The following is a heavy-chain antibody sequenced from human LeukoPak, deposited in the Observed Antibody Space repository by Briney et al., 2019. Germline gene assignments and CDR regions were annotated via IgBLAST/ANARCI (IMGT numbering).Heavy chain of an antibody. D-gene: IGHD3-10*01. V-gene: IGHV3-30*04. J-gene: IGHJ4*02. CDR2: ISYDGSNK. CDR3: AKLAKYFYGSETYYFFEH. CDR1: GFTFSSYA. Sequence: GGSLRLSCAASGFTFSSYAMHWVRQAPGMGLEWVAVISYDGSNKHYADSVKGRFTISRDNSKNTLYLQMNSLRVEDTAVHYCAKLAKYFYGSETYYFFEHWGQGTPVTASS.